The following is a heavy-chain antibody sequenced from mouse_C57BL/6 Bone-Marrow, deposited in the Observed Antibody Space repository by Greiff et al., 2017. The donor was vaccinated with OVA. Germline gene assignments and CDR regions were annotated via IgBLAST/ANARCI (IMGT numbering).Heavy chain of an antibody. CDR2: ISDGGSYT. J-gene: IGHJ1*03. V-gene: IGHV5-4*01. CDR3: ARVYDGYYVDWYFDV. Sequence: EVQLQESGGGLVKPGGSLKLSCAASGFTFSSYAMSWVRQTPEKRLEWVATISDGGSYTYYPDNVKGRFTISRDNAKNNLYLQMSHLKSEDTAMYYCARVYDGYYVDWYFDVWGTGTTVTVSS. CDR1: GFTFSSYA. D-gene: IGHD2-3*01.